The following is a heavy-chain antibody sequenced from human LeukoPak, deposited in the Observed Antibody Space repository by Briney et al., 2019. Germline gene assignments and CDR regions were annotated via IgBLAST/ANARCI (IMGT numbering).Heavy chain of an antibody. Sequence: SETLSLTCTVSGGSVSSSRYYWGWIRQPPEKGLEWIGYIYYSGSTYYNPSLKSRLTISLDTSKNQFSLKLSSVTAADTAVYYCARLRKGAAAEDFFDYWGQGTLVTVSS. J-gene: IGHJ4*02. CDR3: ARLRKGAAAEDFFDY. CDR1: GGSVSSSRYY. V-gene: IGHV4-31*03. CDR2: IYYSGST. D-gene: IGHD6-13*01.